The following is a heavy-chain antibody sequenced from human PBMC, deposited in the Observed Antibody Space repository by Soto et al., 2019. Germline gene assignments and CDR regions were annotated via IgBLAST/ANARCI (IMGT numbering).Heavy chain of an antibody. Sequence: SETLSLTCAVYGGSFSGYYWSWIRQPPGKGLEWIGEINHSGSTNYNPSLKSRVTISVDTSKNQFSLKLSSVTAADTAVYYCARSGSYYRVFDYWGQGTLVTVSS. CDR2: INHSGST. CDR3: ARSGSYYRVFDY. CDR1: GGSFSGYY. J-gene: IGHJ4*02. D-gene: IGHD1-26*01. V-gene: IGHV4-34*01.